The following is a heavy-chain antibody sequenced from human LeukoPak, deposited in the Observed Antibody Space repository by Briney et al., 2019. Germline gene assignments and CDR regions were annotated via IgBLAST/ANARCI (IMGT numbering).Heavy chain of an antibody. J-gene: IGHJ4*02. D-gene: IGHD1-26*01. CDR1: GFSFSSYA. CDR2: ISGSGGST. CDR3: AKASGNYREYYFDY. V-gene: IGHV3-23*01. Sequence: GGSLRLSCAASGFSFSSYAMSSVRQAPGKGLEWVSAISGSGGSTYYADSVKGRFTISRDNSKNTLYLQMNSLRAEDTAVYYCAKASGNYREYYFDYWGQGTLVTVSS.